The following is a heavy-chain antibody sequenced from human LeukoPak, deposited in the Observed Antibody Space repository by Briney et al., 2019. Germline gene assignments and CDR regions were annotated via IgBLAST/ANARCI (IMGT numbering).Heavy chain of an antibody. J-gene: IGHJ6*02. CDR3: ARDSLDLYYGMDV. V-gene: IGHV3-21*01. CDR1: GFTFSTYN. D-gene: IGHD1-1*01. CDR2: ILSRSSFI. Sequence: GGSLRLSCAASGFTFSTYNMNWVRQAPGKGLEWVSSILSRSSFIYYEDSVKGRFIISRDNAKNSVYLQMKSLRAEDTAVYYCARDSLDLYYGMDVWGQGTTATVSS.